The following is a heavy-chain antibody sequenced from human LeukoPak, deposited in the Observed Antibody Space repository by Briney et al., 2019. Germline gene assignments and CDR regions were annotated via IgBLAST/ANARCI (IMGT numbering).Heavy chain of an antibody. CDR2: IRYDGSNK. Sequence: GGSLRLSCAASGFTFSSYGMHWVRQAPGKGLEWVAFIRYDGSNKYYADSVKGRFTISRDNSKNTLYLQMNSLRAEDTAVYYCAKDWGRGSGSSRMDWGQGTLVTVSS. J-gene: IGHJ4*02. CDR3: AKDWGRGSGSSRMD. CDR1: GFTFSSYG. D-gene: IGHD3-10*01. V-gene: IGHV3-30*02.